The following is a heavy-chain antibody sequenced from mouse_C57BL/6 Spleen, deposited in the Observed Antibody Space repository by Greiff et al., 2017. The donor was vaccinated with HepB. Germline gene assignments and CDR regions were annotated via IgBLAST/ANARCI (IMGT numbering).Heavy chain of an antibody. J-gene: IGHJ4*01. D-gene: IGHD1-1*01. Sequence: QVQLQQPGAELVMPGASVKLSCKASGYTFTSYWMHWVKQRPGQGLEWIGEIDPSDSYTNYNQKFKGKSTLTVDKSSSTAYMQLSSLTSEDSAVYYCARSIYGSGGYAMDYWGQGTSVTVSS. V-gene: IGHV1-69*01. CDR2: IDPSDSYT. CDR1: GYTFTSYW. CDR3: ARSIYGSGGYAMDY.